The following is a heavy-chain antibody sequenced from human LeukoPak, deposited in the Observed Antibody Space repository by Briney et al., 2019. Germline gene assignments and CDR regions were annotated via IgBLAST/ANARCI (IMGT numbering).Heavy chain of an antibody. D-gene: IGHD3-10*01. CDR3: ARLVTVIRGVGWFDP. Sequence: SEPLSLTCTVSGSSISSSNHYWGWIRKPPGKGLEWIGSIYSSGSTYDNPSHKSRVTISIDMSKNQFSLKLSSVAAADTAVYFCARLVTVIRGVGWFDPWGQGTLVTVSS. J-gene: IGHJ5*02. CDR2: IYSSGST. CDR1: GSSISSSNHY. V-gene: IGHV4-39*01.